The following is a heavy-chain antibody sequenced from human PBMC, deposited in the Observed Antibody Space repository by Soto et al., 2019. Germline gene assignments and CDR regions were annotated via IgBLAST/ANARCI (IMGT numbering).Heavy chain of an antibody. V-gene: IGHV4-39*01. CDR1: GGSISSSSYD. CDR3: GRSIAAAYQH. D-gene: IGHD6-13*01. J-gene: IGHJ1*01. Sequence: QLQLQESGPGLVKPSETLSLTCTVSGGSISSSSYDWGWIRQPPGKGLEWIGSIYYTGGAYYNPSLRSRVTISVDTSKNQFSLRLSSVTAADTAVYYCGRSIAAAYQHWGQGTLVTVSS. CDR2: IYYTGGA.